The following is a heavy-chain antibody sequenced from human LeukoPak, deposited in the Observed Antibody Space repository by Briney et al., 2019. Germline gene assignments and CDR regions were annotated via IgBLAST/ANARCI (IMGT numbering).Heavy chain of an antibody. D-gene: IGHD6-19*01. Sequence: SETLSLTCAVSGGSFNGYSYTWIRQPPGKGLEWIGEIIHSGGTSYNPSLKSRLTISVDTSRKQISLKLTSVTAADTALYFCARGPLAFRRVAGIFSWGRGTQVTVSS. CDR2: IIHSGGT. CDR1: GGSFNGYS. J-gene: IGHJ5*02. CDR3: ARGPLAFRRVAGIFS. V-gene: IGHV4-34*01.